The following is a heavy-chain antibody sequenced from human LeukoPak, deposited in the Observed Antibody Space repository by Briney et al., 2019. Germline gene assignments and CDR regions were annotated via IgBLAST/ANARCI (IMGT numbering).Heavy chain of an antibody. Sequence: ASVKVSCEASGYTFTSYDINWVRQATGQGLEWMGWMNPNSGNTGYAQKFLGRVTMTRNTSISTAYMELSSLRSEDTAVYYCARGSIKRITIFGVVIIRDWFDPWGQGTLVTVSS. CDR1: GYTFTSYD. D-gene: IGHD3-3*01. J-gene: IGHJ5*02. CDR2: MNPNSGNT. CDR3: ARGSIKRITIFGVVIIRDWFDP. V-gene: IGHV1-8*01.